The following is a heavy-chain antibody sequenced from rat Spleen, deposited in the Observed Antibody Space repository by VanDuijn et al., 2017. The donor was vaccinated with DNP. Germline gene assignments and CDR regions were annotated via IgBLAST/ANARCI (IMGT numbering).Heavy chain of an antibody. J-gene: IGHJ2*01. CDR2: ISYDGGST. CDR3: ARQGPRFDY. Sequence: EVQLVESGGDLVQPGRSLKLSCVASGLTFNNYWMAWIRQVPGKGLEWVATISYDGGSTYHRDSVKGRFTISRDNAKSTLYLQMDSLRSEDTATYYCARQGPRFDYWGQGVMVTVSS. V-gene: IGHV5-7*01. CDR1: GLTFNNYW.